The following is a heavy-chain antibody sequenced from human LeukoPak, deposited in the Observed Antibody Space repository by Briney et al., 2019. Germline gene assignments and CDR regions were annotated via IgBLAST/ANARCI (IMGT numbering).Heavy chain of an antibody. CDR3: AKDALGNCSSTSCQRYYYMDV. D-gene: IGHD2-2*01. V-gene: IGHV3-7*01. J-gene: IGHJ6*03. CDR1: GFTFSIYW. Sequence: PGGSLRLSCAASGFTFSIYWMSWVRQAPGKGLEWVANIKQDGSEKYYVDSVKGRFTISRDNAKNSLYLQMNSLRAEDTAVYFCAKDALGNCSSTSCQRYYYMDVWGKGTTVTVS. CDR2: IKQDGSEK.